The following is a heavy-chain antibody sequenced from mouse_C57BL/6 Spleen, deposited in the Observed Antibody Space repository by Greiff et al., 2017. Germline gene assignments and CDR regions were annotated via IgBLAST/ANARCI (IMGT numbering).Heavy chain of an antibody. J-gene: IGHJ2*01. CDR3: AKPYYYGKGYYFDY. CDR1: GYSFTGYY. Sequence: VQLQQSGPELVKPGASVKISCKASGYSFTGYYLNWVKQSPEKSLEWIGGINPSTGGTTYNQKFKAKATLTVAKSSSTAYMQLKILTSEDSAVYYCAKPYYYGKGYYFDYWGQGTTLTVSS. V-gene: IGHV1-42*01. D-gene: IGHD1-1*01. CDR2: INPSTGGT.